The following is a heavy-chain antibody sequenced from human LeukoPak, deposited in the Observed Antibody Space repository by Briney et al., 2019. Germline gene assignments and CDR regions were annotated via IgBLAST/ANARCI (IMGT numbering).Heavy chain of an antibody. J-gene: IGHJ3*02. CDR1: GFTFSSYA. CDR2: ISSSGGST. Sequence: AGSLRLSCSASGFTFSSYAMHWVLQAPGKGLEYVSTISSSGGSTYYIDSVKGRFTISRDSSKNTLYLQMSSLRAEDTAVYYCAFLGGGWLDAFDIWGQGTMVTVSS. CDR3: AFLGGGWLDAFDI. V-gene: IGHV3-64D*09. D-gene: IGHD5-24*01.